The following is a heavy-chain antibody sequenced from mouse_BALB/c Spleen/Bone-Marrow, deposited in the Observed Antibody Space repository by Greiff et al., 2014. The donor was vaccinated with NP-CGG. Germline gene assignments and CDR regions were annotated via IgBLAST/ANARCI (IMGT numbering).Heavy chain of an antibody. CDR2: IDPFNGGT. V-gene: IGHV1S135*01. Sequence: VQLQQSGPELMKPGASVKISCKASGYSFTSYYMHWVKQSHGKSLEWIGYIDPFNGGTSYNQKFKGKATLTVDKSSSTAYMHLSSLTSEDSAAYYCARRDYGSSFYAMDYWGQGTSVTVSS. CDR3: ARRDYGSSFYAMDY. CDR1: GYSFTSYY. J-gene: IGHJ4*01. D-gene: IGHD1-1*01.